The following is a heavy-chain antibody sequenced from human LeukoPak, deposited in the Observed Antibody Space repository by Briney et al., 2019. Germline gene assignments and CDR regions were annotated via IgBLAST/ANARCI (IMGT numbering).Heavy chain of an antibody. CDR1: GGTFSSYA. D-gene: IGHD2-2*01. CDR2: IIPIFGTV. CDR3: ARGRRTAPVRYCSSTSCYWAEPDYGDYSLPDY. Sequence: SVKVSCKASGGTFSSYAISWVRQAPGQGLEWMGGIIPIFGTVNYAQKFQGRVTMTRNTSISTAYMELSSLRSEDTAVYYCARGRRTAPVRYCSSTSCYWAEPDYGDYSLPDYWGQGTLVTVSS. V-gene: IGHV1-69*05. J-gene: IGHJ4*02.